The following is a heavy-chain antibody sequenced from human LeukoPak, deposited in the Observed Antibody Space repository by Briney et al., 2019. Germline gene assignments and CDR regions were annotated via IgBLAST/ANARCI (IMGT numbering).Heavy chain of an antibody. D-gene: IGHD2-8*01. CDR3: AREYCTNGVCYLGGVNWFDP. CDR2: INSDGSST. CDR1: GFTFSSYW. V-gene: IGHV3-74*01. Sequence: GGSLRLSCAASGFTFSSYWMHWVRQAPGKGLVWVSRINSDGSSTSYADSVKGRFTISRDNAKNTLYLQMNSLRAEDTAVYYCAREYCTNGVCYLGGVNWFDPRGQGTLVTVSS. J-gene: IGHJ5*02.